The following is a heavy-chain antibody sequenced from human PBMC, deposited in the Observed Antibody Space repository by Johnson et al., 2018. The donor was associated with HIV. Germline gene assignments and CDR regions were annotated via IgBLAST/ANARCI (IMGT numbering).Heavy chain of an antibody. CDR2: IRYDGSNK. CDR1: GFTFSSYG. V-gene: IGHV3-30*02. J-gene: IGHJ3*02. CDR3: ASCESDSSGRGAFDI. D-gene: IGHD3-22*01. Sequence: QVQLVESGGGVVQPGGSLRLSCVASGFTFSSYGMHWVRQAPGKGLEWVAFIRYDGSNKYYADSVKGRFTISRDNSKNTLYLQMNSLKAEDTAVYYCASCESDSSGRGAFDIWGQGTMVTVSS.